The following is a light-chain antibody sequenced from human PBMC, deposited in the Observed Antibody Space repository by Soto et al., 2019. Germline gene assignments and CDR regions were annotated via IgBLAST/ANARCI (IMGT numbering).Light chain of an antibody. CDR2: AAS. J-gene: IGKJ5*01. V-gene: IGKV1-39*01. CDR1: QSISSY. Sequence: DVQMTHSPSSLSASVRDRVTITGVASQSISSYLNWYQQKPGKAPKLLIYAASSLQSGVPSRFSGSGSGTDFTLTISSLQPEDFATYYCQQSYSTLITFGQGTRLEIK. CDR3: QQSYSTLIT.